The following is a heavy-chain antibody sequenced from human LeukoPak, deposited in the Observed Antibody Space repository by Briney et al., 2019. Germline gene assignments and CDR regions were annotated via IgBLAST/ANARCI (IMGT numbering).Heavy chain of an antibody. CDR1: GGSMSSRSYF. D-gene: IGHD3/OR15-3a*01. Sequence: TSETLSLTCTVSGGSMSSRSYFWGWIRQSPGMGLEWLGSIYYNGDTYYNPSLEGRLTIYVDTSKTHFSLKLTSVTAADTALYYCARKGYMLFGDVTIDGFDIWGQGTMVTVSS. CDR3: ARKGYMLFGDVTIDGFDI. V-gene: IGHV4-39*02. J-gene: IGHJ3*02. CDR2: IYYNGDT.